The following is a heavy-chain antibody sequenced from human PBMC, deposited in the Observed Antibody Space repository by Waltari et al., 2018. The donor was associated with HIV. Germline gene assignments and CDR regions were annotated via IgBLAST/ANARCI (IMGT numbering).Heavy chain of an antibody. CDR1: GFSFSDSA. J-gene: IGHJ4*02. Sequence: QVQLVESGGGMVQPGGSLRLPCAAAGFSFSDSAMPWVRQAPGKGLEWVAVVWYDGTNKYYADSVKGRFLISRDNSKRTLYLQMNHLTAEDTAVYYCARDLQATVAVDYFDFWGQGTLVTVSS. V-gene: IGHV3-33*01. CDR3: ARDLQATVAVDYFDF. CDR2: VWYDGTNK.